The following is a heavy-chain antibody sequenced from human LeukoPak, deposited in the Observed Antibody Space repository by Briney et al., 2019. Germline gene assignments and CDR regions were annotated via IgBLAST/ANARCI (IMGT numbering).Heavy chain of an antibody. V-gene: IGHV4-38-2*02. D-gene: IGHD1-20*01. CDR2: IYHSGNT. CDR1: GFSISGGYY. J-gene: IGHJ4*02. Sequence: SETLSLTCSVSGFSISGGYYWGWIRQPPGKGLEWLGSIYHSGNTDYNPSLKSRVTISVDTAKNKFFLRLGSVTAADTAVYYCARSVQITGTIRQWGQGTLVTVSS. CDR3: ARSVQITGTIRQ.